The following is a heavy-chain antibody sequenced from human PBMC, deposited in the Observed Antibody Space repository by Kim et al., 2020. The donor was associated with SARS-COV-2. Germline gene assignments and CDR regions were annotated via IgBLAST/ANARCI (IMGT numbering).Heavy chain of an antibody. CDR2: IRSSDTTI. CDR1: GFTFSTYS. J-gene: IGHJ3*02. Sequence: GGSLRLSCAASGFTFSTYSVNWIRQAPGKGLEWISYIRSSDTTIQYADSVKGRFTISTDNARNSLYLQMNSLRDEDTAVYYCARDSIVAFDIRGQGSVVT. D-gene: IGHD1-26*01. CDR3: ARDSIVAFDI. V-gene: IGHV3-48*02.